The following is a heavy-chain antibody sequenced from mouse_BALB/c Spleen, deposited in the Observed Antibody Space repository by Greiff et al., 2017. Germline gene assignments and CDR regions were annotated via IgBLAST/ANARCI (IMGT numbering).Heavy chain of an antibody. CDR2: ISSGGST. V-gene: IGHV5-6-5*01. D-gene: IGHD2-1*01. CDR3: ARYGNYFAD. J-gene: IGHJ3*01. Sequence: EVMLVESGGGLVKPGGSLKLSCAASGFTFSSSAMSWVRQTPEKRLEWVASISSGGSTYYPDSVKGRFTISRDNARNILYLQMSSLRSEDTAMYYCARYGNYFADWGQGTLVAVSA. CDR1: GFTFSSSA.